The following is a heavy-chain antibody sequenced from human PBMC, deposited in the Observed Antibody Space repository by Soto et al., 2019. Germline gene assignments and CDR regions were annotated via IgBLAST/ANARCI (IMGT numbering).Heavy chain of an antibody. CDR2: INHSGST. J-gene: IGHJ4*02. CDR1: GGSFSGYY. CDR3: GRGGIVDY. Sequence: QVQLQQWGAGLLKPSETLSLTCAVYGGSFSGYYWSWIRQPPGKGLEWIGEINHSGSTNYNPSLKSRVTISVDTSKHQLSLKLSSVTAADTSVYYCGRGGIVDYWGQGTLVTVSS. D-gene: IGHD2-21*01. V-gene: IGHV4-34*01.